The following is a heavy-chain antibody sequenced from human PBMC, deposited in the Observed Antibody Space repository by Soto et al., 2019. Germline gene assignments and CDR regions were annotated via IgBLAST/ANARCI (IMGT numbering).Heavy chain of an antibody. V-gene: IGHV4-4*02. CDR2: FYNGGTT. Sequence: PSETLSLTCAVSGASISSGYWGSWVRQPPGKGLEWIGVFYNGGTTNYSPSLKSRVTISVDTSKNQFSLKLNSVTAADTAVYYCARDGSERPPTYWGQGILVTVSS. CDR1: GASISSGYW. CDR3: ARDGSERPPTY. J-gene: IGHJ4*02. D-gene: IGHD3-10*01.